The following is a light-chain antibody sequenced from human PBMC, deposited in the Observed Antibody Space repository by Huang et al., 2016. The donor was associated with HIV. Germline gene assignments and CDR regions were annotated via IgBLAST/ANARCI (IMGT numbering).Light chain of an antibody. V-gene: IGKV1-39*01. CDR3: QQTDNTPRT. J-gene: IGKJ1*01. Sequence: DIQMTQSPSSLSASVGDRVTIACRASQSIRKFLNWYQQKPGEAPKLLMPSASSLLSGVPSRFSGSGSGTDFTLTITSLQPEDFATYYCQQTDNTPRTFGQGTKVVIK. CDR1: QSIRKF. CDR2: SAS.